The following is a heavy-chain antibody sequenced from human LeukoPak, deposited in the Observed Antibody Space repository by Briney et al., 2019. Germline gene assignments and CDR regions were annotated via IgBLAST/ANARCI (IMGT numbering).Heavy chain of an antibody. CDR2: IRYDGSNK. J-gene: IGHJ5*02. Sequence: PGGALRLSCAASGFTFSSYGMPWVRQAPGKGLEWGAFIRYDGSNKYYADSVKGRFTISRDNSKNTLYLQMHSLRAEDTAVYYCAKDRYCSSTSCYGGYRFDPWGQETLVTVSS. D-gene: IGHD2-2*01. CDR1: GFTFSSYG. CDR3: AKDRYCSSTSCYGGYRFDP. V-gene: IGHV3-30*02.